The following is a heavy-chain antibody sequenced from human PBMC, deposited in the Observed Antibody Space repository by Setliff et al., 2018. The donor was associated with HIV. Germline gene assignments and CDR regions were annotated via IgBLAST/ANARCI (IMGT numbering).Heavy chain of an antibody. D-gene: IGHD3-9*01. CDR1: GYNFGIYW. Sequence: GGSLRLSCAASGYNFGIYWMHWVRQVPGKGLVWVSHINSDGSGTKYADSVKGRFTISRDNSKNTLYLQMNSLRAEDTAVYYCARETGGLVDYWGQGTLVTVSS. V-gene: IGHV3-74*01. J-gene: IGHJ4*02. CDR3: ARETGGLVDY. CDR2: INSDGSGT.